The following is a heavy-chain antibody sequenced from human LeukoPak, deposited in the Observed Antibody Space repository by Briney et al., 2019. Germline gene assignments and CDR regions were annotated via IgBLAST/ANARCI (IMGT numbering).Heavy chain of an antibody. D-gene: IGHD1-7*01. CDR3: ARTTELTPGSFYFDY. CDR2: INHSGST. V-gene: IGHV4-34*01. Sequence: PSETLSLTCAVYGGSFSGYYWSWIRQPPGKGLEWIGEINHSGSTNYNPSLKSRVTISVDTSKNQFSLKLSSVTAADTAVYYCARTTELTPGSFYFDYWGQGTLVTVSS. CDR1: GGSFSGYY. J-gene: IGHJ4*02.